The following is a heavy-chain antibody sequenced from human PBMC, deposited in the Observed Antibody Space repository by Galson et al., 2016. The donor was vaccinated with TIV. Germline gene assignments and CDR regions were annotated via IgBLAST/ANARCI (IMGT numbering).Heavy chain of an antibody. D-gene: IGHD4-23*01. CDR3: AKARIRDYGGNGHYYYYGMDV. J-gene: IGHJ6*02. CDR2: ISRNSANR. CDR1: GLSFDDYA. Sequence: SLRLSCAASGLSFDDYAMHWVRQPPGKGLEWVSGISRNSANRGYGDSVQGRFSISRDNAKNALYPQMNSLRPEDTALYYCAKARIRDYGGNGHYYYYGMDVWGQGTTVTVSS. V-gene: IGHV3-9*01.